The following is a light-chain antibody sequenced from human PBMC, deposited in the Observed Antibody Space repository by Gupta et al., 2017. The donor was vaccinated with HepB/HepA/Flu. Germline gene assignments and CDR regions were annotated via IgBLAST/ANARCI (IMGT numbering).Light chain of an antibody. Sequence: IVLTQSPATLSLSSGERATPSGRASQSVSNYLGWYQQKPGQAPSLLIEDASKRATGIPGRFSGSGSGPAFTLTITSLGHEDFAFYYCQQRSSGLTFGGGTKVDIK. CDR3: QQRSSGLT. V-gene: IGKV3-11*01. CDR1: QSVSNY. CDR2: DAS. J-gene: IGKJ4*01.